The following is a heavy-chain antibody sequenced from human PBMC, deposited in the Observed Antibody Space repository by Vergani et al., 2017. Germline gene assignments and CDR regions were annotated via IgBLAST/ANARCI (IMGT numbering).Heavy chain of an antibody. V-gene: IGHV4-31*11. Sequence: QVQLQQSGPGVVKPSQTLSLTCAVSGGSISSGDHCWTWIRQRPGKGLVWIGYIFYSGTTYDNPSLRSRLTISVDTSQNQFSLNLTSVTAADTAVYYCARGRGDNWYFDLWGRGTLVTVSS. CDR2: IFYSGTT. CDR1: GGSISSGDHC. CDR3: ARGRGDNWYFDL. D-gene: IGHD3-10*01. J-gene: IGHJ2*01.